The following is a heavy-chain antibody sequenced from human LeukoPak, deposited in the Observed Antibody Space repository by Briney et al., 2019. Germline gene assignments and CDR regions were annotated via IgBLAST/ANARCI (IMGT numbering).Heavy chain of an antibody. V-gene: IGHV1-69*13. CDR2: IIPIFGTA. J-gene: IGHJ4*02. D-gene: IGHD6-6*01. CDR3: ASGREYSSSFHFIY. CDR1: GGTFSSYA. Sequence: SVKVSCKASGGTFSSYAISWVRQAPGQGLEWVGGIIPIFGTANYAQKFQGRVTITADESTSTAYMELSSLRSEDTAVYYCASGREYSSSFHFIYWGQGTLVTVSS.